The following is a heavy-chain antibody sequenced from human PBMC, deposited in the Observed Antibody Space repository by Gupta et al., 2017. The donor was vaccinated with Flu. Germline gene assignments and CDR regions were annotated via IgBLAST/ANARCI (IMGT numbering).Heavy chain of an antibody. CDR2: ISNNGGST. D-gene: IGHD2-21*02. Sequence: EVQLVESGGGLVKPGGSLRLSCSASGFTFSSYAMHWVRQAPGKGLEYVSAISNNGGSTYYADSVKGRFTISRDNSKNTLYLQMSSLRAEDTAVYYCVRVTVINFDYWGQGTLVTVSS. CDR3: VRVTVINFDY. J-gene: IGHJ4*02. V-gene: IGHV3-64D*06. CDR1: GFTFSSYA.